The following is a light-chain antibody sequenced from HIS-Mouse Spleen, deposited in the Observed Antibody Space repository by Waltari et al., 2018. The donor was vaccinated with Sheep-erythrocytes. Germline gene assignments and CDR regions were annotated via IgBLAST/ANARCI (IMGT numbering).Light chain of an antibody. J-gene: IGLJ1*01. CDR1: KLGDKY. CDR2: QES. V-gene: IGLV3-1*01. Sequence: SYELTQPPSVSVSPGQTASITCSGDKLGDKYACWYKQKPGQSPVLVIYQESKRPSGIPERFSGSNSGNTDTLTISGTQAMDEADYYCQAWDSSTYVFGTGTKVTVL. CDR3: QAWDSSTYV.